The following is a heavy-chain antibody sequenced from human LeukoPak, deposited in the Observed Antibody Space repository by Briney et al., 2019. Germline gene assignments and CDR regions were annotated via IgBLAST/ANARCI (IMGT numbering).Heavy chain of an antibody. CDR1: GFTFSSYG. Sequence: GGSLRLSCAASGFTFSSYGMHWVRQAPGKGLEWVAFIRYDGSNKYYADSVKGRFTISRDNSKNTLYLKMNSLRAEDTAVYYCAKDLYSSGWYDGLDYWGQGTLVTVSS. CDR3: AKDLYSSGWYDGLDY. D-gene: IGHD6-19*01. J-gene: IGHJ4*02. V-gene: IGHV3-30*02. CDR2: IRYDGSNK.